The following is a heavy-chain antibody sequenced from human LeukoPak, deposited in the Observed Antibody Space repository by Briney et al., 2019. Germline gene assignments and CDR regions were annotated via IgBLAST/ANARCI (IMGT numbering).Heavy chain of an antibody. CDR2: ISGSGGST. CDR1: GFTFSSYA. CDR3: AKDRSSSWYARDDY. Sequence: LPGGSLRLSCAASGFTFSSYAMSWVRQAPGKGLEWVSAISGSGGSTYNADSVKGRFTISRDNSKNTLYLQTNSLRAEDTAVYYCAKDRSSSWYARDDYWGQGTLVTVSS. D-gene: IGHD6-13*01. V-gene: IGHV3-23*01. J-gene: IGHJ4*02.